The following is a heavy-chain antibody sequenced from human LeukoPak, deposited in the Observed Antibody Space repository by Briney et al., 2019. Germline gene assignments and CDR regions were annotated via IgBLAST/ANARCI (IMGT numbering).Heavy chain of an antibody. CDR2: IYYSGST. J-gene: IGHJ6*03. D-gene: IGHD3-10*01. CDR1: GGSISSSSYY. CDR3: ARDGRVGSGSYYLPTYYYYMDV. Sequence: KSSETLSLTCTVSGGSISSSSYYWGWIRQPPGKGLEWIGSIYYSGSTYYNPSLKSRVTISVDTSKNQFSLKLSSVTAADTAVYYCARDGRVGSGSYYLPTYYYYMDVWGKGTTVTISS. V-gene: IGHV4-39*07.